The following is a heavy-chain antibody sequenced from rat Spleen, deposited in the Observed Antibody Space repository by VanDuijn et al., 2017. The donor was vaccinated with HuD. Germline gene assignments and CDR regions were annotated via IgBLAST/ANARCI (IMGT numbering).Heavy chain of an antibody. Sequence: EVQLVESGGGQVQPGRSLKVSCAASGFTFSNYGMAWVRQAPTKGLEWVASISYDGDGTYYRDSVKGRFTISRDDEESTLYLQMDSLRSEDTATYFCARLGGLRNWFAYWGQGTLVTVSS. D-gene: IGHD4-3*01. CDR1: GFTFSNYG. CDR2: ISYDGDGT. CDR3: ARLGGLRNWFAY. V-gene: IGHV5-29*01. J-gene: IGHJ3*01.